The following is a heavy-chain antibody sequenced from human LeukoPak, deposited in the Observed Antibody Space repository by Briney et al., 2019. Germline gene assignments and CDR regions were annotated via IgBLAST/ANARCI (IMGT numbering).Heavy chain of an antibody. V-gene: IGHV3-53*01. Sequence: GGSLRLSCAASDFTVSSKSMSWVRQTPGKGLEWVSVIYSGGSTYYADSVKGRFTISRDNSKNTLYLQMNSLRAEDTAVYYCAREEYCSAGACYSDYWGQGTLVTVSS. CDR3: AREEYCSAGACYSDY. D-gene: IGHD2-15*01. J-gene: IGHJ4*02. CDR2: IYSGGST. CDR1: DFTVSSKS.